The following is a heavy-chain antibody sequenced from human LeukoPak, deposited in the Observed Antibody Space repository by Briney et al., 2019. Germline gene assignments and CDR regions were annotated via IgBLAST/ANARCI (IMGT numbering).Heavy chain of an antibody. CDR2: ISSSSSYI. D-gene: IGHD3-22*01. J-gene: IGHJ3*02. CDR3: ARVAYYYESSVQGSVI. CDR1: GFTFSSYS. V-gene: IGHV3-21*01. Sequence: GGSLRLSCAASGFTFSSYSMNWVRQAPGKGLEWVSSISSSSSYIYYADSVKGRFTISRDNAKNSLYLQMNSLRAEDTAVYYCARVAYYYESSVQGSVIWGQGTMVTVSS.